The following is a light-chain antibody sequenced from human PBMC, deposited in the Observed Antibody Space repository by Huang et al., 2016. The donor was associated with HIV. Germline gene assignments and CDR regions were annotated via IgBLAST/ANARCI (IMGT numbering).Light chain of an antibody. J-gene: IGKJ1*01. CDR1: QNINTY. V-gene: IGKV1-39*01. CDR3: QQSYGTPRT. Sequence: DIQMTQSPSSLSAFVGDTVSITCRASQNINTYLNWYLQKSGKAPKLLIYGASSLHSGVPSRFSGSGSGTDFTLTISSLQREDLATYYCQQSYGTPRTFGQGTKVEIK. CDR2: GAS.